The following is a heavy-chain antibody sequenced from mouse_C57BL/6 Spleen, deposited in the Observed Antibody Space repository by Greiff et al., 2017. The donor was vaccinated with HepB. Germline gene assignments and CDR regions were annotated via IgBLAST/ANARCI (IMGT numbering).Heavy chain of an antibody. CDR3: ARDRANWDWYFDV. D-gene: IGHD4-1*01. J-gene: IGHJ1*03. CDR2: ISYDGSN. V-gene: IGHV3-6*01. Sequence: EVQLQQSGPGLVKPSQSLSLTCSVTGYSITSGYYWNWIRQFPGNKLEWMGYISYDGSNNYNPSLKNRISITRDTSKNQFFLKLNSVTTEDTATYYCARDRANWDWYFDVWGTGTTVTVSS. CDR1: GYSITSGYY.